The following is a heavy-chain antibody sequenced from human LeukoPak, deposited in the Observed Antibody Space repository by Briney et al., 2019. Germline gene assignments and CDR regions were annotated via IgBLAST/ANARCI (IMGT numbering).Heavy chain of an antibody. V-gene: IGHV3-30*02. Sequence: GGSLRLSCAASGFTFSSYGMHWVRPAPREGLAWVAFIPYDGSNNYYADSVKGRFTISRDNSKNTLYLQMNSLRADDTAVYFCARGGVPAAGDYWGQGTLVTVSS. J-gene: IGHJ4*02. CDR3: ARGGVPAAGDY. D-gene: IGHD2-2*01. CDR1: GFTFSSYG. CDR2: IPYDGSNN.